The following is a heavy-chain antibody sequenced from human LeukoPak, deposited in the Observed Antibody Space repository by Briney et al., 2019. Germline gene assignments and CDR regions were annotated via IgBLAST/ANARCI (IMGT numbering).Heavy chain of an antibody. J-gene: IGHJ4*02. D-gene: IGHD6-19*01. V-gene: IGHV1-69*13. Sequence: SVKVSCKASGGTFSNCAISWVRQAPGQGLEWMGGIIPIFDTPNYAQKFQGRVTITADESTSTAYMELSSLRSEDTAMYYCARASIAVTGKFDYWGQGTLVTVSS. CDR2: IIPIFDTP. CDR1: GGTFSNCA. CDR3: ARASIAVTGKFDY.